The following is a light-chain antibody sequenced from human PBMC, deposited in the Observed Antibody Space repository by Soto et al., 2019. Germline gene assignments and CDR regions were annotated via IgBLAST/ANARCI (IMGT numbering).Light chain of an antibody. V-gene: IGKV1-39*01. CDR3: QQRYSNPRT. CDR2: AAS. CDR1: QTISSW. J-gene: IGKJ1*01. Sequence: DLQMPQSPSTLSGSVRDRVTITCRASQTISSWLAWYQTKPGKAPKLRIYAASSLQSGVLSRVSGRGAGTDVTLNISSLQPEEGATYCGQQRYSNPRTFGQWTKLDIK.